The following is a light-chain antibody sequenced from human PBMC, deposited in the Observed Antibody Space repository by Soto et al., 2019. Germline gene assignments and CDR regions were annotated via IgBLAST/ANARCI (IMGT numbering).Light chain of an antibody. CDR3: QQYNSYWGT. CDR1: QSISNW. V-gene: IGKV1-5*01. CDR2: DVS. Sequence: DIQMTQSPSTLSASVGDRVTITCRASQSISNWLAWYQQKPGKAPKLLIYDVSSLESGVPSRFSGSGSGTEFTLTISSLQPDDFGTYYCQQYNSYWGTFGQGTKVDIK. J-gene: IGKJ1*01.